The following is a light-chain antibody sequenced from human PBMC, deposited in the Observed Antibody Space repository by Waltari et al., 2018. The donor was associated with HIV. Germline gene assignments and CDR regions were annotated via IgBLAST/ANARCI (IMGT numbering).Light chain of an antibody. V-gene: IGKV4-1*01. J-gene: IGKJ4*01. Sequence: DIVMTQSPDSLAVSLGERATISCKSSQRLLYSSNNNHYLAWYQQKPGQPPKVLISGASTRESGVPDRFSGSGSGTDFTLTISSLQAEDAAVYYCQQYYATPPLTFGGGTKVEIK. CDR1: QRLLYSSNNNHY. CDR2: GAS. CDR3: QQYYATPPLT.